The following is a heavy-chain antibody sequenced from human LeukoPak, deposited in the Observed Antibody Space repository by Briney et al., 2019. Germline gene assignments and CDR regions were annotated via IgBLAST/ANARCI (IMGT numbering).Heavy chain of an antibody. V-gene: IGHV1-2*02. CDR1: GYTFTGYY. J-gene: IGHJ4*02. CDR3: ARDVASGYYYEYYFDY. Sequence: ASVKVSCKASGYTFTGYYMHWVRQAPGQGLEWMGWINPNSGGTNYAQKFRGRVTMTRDTSISTAYMELSRLRSDDTAVYYCARDVASGYYYEYYFDYWGQGTLVTVSS. D-gene: IGHD3-22*01. CDR2: INPNSGGT.